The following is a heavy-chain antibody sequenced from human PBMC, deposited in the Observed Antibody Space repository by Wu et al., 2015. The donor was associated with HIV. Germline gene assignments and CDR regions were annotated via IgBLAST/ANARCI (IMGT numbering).Heavy chain of an antibody. CDR2: IIPISVTT. CDR3: ARELLWGEDF. Sequence: QVQLAQSGAEVKKPGSSVRVSCKASGGTFSSYTFNWVRQAPGQGLEWMGRIIPISVTTDYAQKFQGRITITADESTRTTYMELSSLRYEDTAVYFCARELLWGEDFWGQGNPGHRLL. CDR1: GGTFSSYT. D-gene: IGHD2-21*01. V-gene: IGHV1-69*15. J-gene: IGHJ4*02.